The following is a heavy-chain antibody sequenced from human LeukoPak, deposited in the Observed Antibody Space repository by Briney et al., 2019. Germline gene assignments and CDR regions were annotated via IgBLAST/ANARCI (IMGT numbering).Heavy chain of an antibody. CDR3: ARDGSGSYPY. V-gene: IGHV4-39*07. CDR1: GGSIRSSSYY. D-gene: IGHD1-26*01. CDR2: VYYSGFT. J-gene: IGHJ4*02. Sequence: SETLSLTCTVSGGSIRSSSYYWGWIRQPPGRDLEWIASVYYSGFTYYNPSLRSRVTTSVDTSKNQFSLNLSSVTAADTAVYYCARDGSGSYPYWGQGTLITVSS.